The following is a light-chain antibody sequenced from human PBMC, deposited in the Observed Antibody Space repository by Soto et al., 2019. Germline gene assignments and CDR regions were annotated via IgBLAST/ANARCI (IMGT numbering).Light chain of an antibody. Sequence: QSVLTQPPSVSGAPGQRVTISCTGSSSNIGAGYDVHWYQHLPGTAPKLLIYLNINRPSGVPDRFSGSTSGTSASLSITGLQAEDEADYYCQYYDTSLSGYVFGTGTKVTVL. CDR1: SSNIGAGYD. CDR3: QYYDTSLSGYV. V-gene: IGLV1-40*01. J-gene: IGLJ1*01. CDR2: LNI.